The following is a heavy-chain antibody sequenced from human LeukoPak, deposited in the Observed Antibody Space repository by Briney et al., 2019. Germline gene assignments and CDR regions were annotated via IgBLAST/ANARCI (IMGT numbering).Heavy chain of an antibody. V-gene: IGHV1-58*02. CDR1: GFTFTSSA. Sequence: SVKVSCKASGFTFTSSAMQWVRQARGQRLEWIGWIVVGSGNTNYAQKFQERVTITRDMSTSTAYMELSSLRPEDPAVYYCAAGEWELLQGDYWGQGTLVTVSS. CDR2: IVVGSGNT. J-gene: IGHJ4*02. D-gene: IGHD1-26*01. CDR3: AAGEWELLQGDY.